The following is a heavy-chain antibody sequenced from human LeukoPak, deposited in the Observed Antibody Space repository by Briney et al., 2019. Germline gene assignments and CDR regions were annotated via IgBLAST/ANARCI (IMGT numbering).Heavy chain of an antibody. CDR3: ARDLVLWLGDSSLGENH. V-gene: IGHV3-53*01. J-gene: IGHJ5*02. CDR1: GFTDSSNY. Sequence: GGSLRLSCAASGFTDSSNYMSWVRQAPGKGLEWVSVIYSGGSTYYADSVKGRFTISRDNSKNTLYLQMNSLRAEDTAVYYCARDLVLWLGDSSLGENHWGQGTLVTVSS. D-gene: IGHD3-10*01. CDR2: IYSGGST.